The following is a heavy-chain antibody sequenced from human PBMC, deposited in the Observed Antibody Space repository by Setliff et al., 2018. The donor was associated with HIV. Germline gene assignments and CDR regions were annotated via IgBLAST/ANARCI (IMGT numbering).Heavy chain of an antibody. CDR1: GASITSHY. V-gene: IGHV4-59*11. CDR2: IYSTGST. Sequence: SETLSLTCTVSGASITSHYWSWIRQSPGRELEWIGYIYSTGSTKYNPSLQSRVSISMDASKNKFSLKVTSVTSAATAVYYCAKGAGFYGDYTFDYWGQGNLVTVSS. CDR3: AKGAGFYGDYTFDY. J-gene: IGHJ4*02. D-gene: IGHD4-17*01.